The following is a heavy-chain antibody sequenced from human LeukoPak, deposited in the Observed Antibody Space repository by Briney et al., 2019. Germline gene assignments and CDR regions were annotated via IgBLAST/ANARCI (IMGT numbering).Heavy chain of an antibody. V-gene: IGHV3-23*01. D-gene: IGHD4-23*01. CDR3: ARGPTGGNSEQYFQH. CDR2: ISGSGGST. CDR1: GFTFSSYA. J-gene: IGHJ1*01. Sequence: GGSLRLSCAASGFTFSSYAMSWVRQAPGKGLEWVSAISGSGGSTYYADSVKGRFTISRDNSKNTLYLQMNSLRAEDTAVYYCARGPTGGNSEQYFQHWGQGTLVTVSS.